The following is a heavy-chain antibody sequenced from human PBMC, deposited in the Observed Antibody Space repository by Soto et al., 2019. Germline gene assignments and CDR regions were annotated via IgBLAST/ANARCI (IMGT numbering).Heavy chain of an antibody. CDR1: GGTFSGYS. CDR2: FIPILGAA. D-gene: IGHD1-1*01. Sequence: QVQLVQSGAEVKKPGSSVKVSCKASGGTFSGYSISWVRQAPGQGLEWMGRFIPILGAANYAQKFQGRVTFTGEKGTTTSYMELRTLTSDDTAMYFCATDEEVDWTALGYWGQGTLVTVSS. J-gene: IGHJ4*02. V-gene: IGHV1-69*08. CDR3: ATDEEVDWTALGY.